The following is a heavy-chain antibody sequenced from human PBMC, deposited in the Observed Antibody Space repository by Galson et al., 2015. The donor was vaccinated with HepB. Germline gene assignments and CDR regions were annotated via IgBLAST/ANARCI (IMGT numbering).Heavy chain of an antibody. CDR3: ARDSGPQDVDTAMVKFDC. D-gene: IGHD5-18*01. J-gene: IGHJ4*02. CDR1: GDSVSSNSAA. CDR2: TYYRSKWYN. V-gene: IGHV6-1*01. Sequence: CAISGDSVSSNSAAWNWIRQSPSRGLEWLGRTYYRSKWYNDYAESVKSRININPDTYKNQFSLQLNSVTPEDTAVYYCARDSGPQDVDTAMVKFDCWGQGSLVTVSS.